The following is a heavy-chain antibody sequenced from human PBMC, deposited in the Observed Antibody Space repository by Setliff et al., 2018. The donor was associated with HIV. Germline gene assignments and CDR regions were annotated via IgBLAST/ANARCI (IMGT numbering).Heavy chain of an antibody. CDR1: GYSFTAYQ. D-gene: IGHD2-21*01. V-gene: IGHV1-8*01. CDR2: MNPSTGEV. CDR3: ARPSHVYGDNGPLGY. J-gene: IGHJ4*02. Sequence: ASVKVSYKTFGYSFTAYQINWVRQATGQALEWMAWMNPSTGEVGYAQKFQGRLAMTRDSSANIAYMELRGLRSEDTAIYYCARPSHVYGDNGPLGYWGQGTLVTVSS.